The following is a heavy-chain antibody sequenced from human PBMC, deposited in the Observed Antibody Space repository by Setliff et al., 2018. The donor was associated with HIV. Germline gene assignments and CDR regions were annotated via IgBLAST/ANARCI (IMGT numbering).Heavy chain of an antibody. J-gene: IGHJ6*03. CDR1: GGSISSGDYY. D-gene: IGHD4-17*01. Sequence: SETLSLTCTVSGGSISSGDYYWSWIRQYPGKGLEWIGYIYYSGSTFYNPSLKRRVTISVDTSKKQFSLKVSSVTAADTAVYDCAREGYGDKRERYFYYMDVWGKGTTVTVSS. CDR2: IYYSGST. CDR3: AREGYGDKRERYFYYMDV. V-gene: IGHV4-31*03.